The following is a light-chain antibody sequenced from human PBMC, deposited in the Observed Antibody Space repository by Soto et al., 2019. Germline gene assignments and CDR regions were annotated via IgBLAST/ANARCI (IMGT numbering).Light chain of an antibody. Sequence: QSVLTQPPSVSGAPGRRVTISCTGSTSNIGADYDVHWYQQFPGTAPKLLIYGNNNRPSGVPDRFSSSKSGTSASLAITGLQAGDEADYYCQSYDSSLSAYVFGTGTKLTVL. V-gene: IGLV1-40*01. J-gene: IGLJ1*01. CDR1: TSNIGADYD. CDR2: GNN. CDR3: QSYDSSLSAYV.